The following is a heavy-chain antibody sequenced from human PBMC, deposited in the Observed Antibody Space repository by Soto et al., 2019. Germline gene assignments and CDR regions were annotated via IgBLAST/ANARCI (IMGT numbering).Heavy chain of an antibody. D-gene: IGHD4-17*01. CDR2: IYHSGST. Sequence: SETLSLTCAVSGGSISSGGYSWSWIRQPPGKGLEWIGYIYHSGSTYYNPSLKSRVTISVDRSKNQFSLKLSSVTAADTAVYYCARAMTTVTTIDYWGQGTLVTASS. V-gene: IGHV4-30-2*01. J-gene: IGHJ4*02. CDR1: GGSISSGGYS. CDR3: ARAMTTVTTIDY.